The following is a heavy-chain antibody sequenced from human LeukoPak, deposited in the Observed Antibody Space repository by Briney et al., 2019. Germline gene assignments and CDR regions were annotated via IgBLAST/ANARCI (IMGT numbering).Heavy chain of an antibody. D-gene: IGHD3-16*02. V-gene: IGHV4-4*07. CDR1: GGSISSVY. CDR3: ARGLGSYHPLDY. Sequence: SETLSLTCTVSGGSISSVYWSWIRQAAGKGLEWIGRIYTSGSTNYNPSLKSRITMSVDTSKNQFSLKLRSVAAADTAVYDCARGLGSYHPLDYWGQGTLVTVSS. J-gene: IGHJ4*02. CDR2: IYTSGST.